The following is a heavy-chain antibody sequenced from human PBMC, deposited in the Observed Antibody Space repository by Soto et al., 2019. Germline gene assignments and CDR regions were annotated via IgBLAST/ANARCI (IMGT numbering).Heavy chain of an antibody. Sequence: GSLRLSCEASGFSFSVYGMHWVRQAPGKGLEWVAVIWYDASKQFYAGSVEGRFTISRDNSKATLYLQMNSLRAEDTAVYYCAAWAEGATEVHWGQGTLVTVSS. D-gene: IGHD2-15*01. CDR3: AAWAEGATEVH. CDR1: GFSFSVYG. CDR2: IWYDASKQ. J-gene: IGHJ4*02. V-gene: IGHV3-33*01.